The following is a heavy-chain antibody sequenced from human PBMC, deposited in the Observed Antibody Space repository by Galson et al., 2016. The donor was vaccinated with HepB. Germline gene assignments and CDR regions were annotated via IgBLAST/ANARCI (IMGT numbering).Heavy chain of an antibody. CDR1: VGSISSYY. D-gene: IGHD4-23*01. CDR3: VRLIYGGSPDSYYFHVMDV. CDR2: IYYSGST. V-gene: IGHV4-59*01. Sequence: ETLSLTCTVSVGSISSYYWGWIRQPPGKGLEWIGYIYYSGSTNYNPSLKSRVSISVDTSKKQFSLRLNSVTAADTAVYYCVRLIYGGSPDSYYFHVMDVWCQGTMVTGSS. J-gene: IGHJ6*02.